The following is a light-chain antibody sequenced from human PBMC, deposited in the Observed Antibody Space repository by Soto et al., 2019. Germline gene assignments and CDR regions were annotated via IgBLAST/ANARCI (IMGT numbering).Light chain of an antibody. CDR2: GAS. Sequence: DIVLTQSPGTLSLSPGERATLSCRASQSVTSSYLAWYQHKPGQAPRLLIYGASSRATGIPDRFGGSGSGTDFTLTISRLEPEDFAVYFCQQYGALPRFGQGTRLEIK. CDR3: QQYGALPR. V-gene: IGKV3-20*01. CDR1: QSVTSSY. J-gene: IGKJ5*01.